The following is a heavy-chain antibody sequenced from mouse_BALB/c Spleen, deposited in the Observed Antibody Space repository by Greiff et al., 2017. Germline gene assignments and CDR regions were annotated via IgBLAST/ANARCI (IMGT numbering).Heavy chain of an antibody. J-gene: IGHJ4*01. V-gene: IGHV2-6-2*01. Sequence: VQLQESGPDLVAPSQTLSISCTVSGFSFTSYGVHWVRQPPGKGLEWLGVIRSDGSTIYNSALKSRLSTSKNNSKSQVFLKMNSLRTDDTAMYYGPRQEDSNCGDYAMDYWGQGTSVTVSA. CDR3: PRQEDSNCGDYAMDY. CDR2: IRSDGST. D-gene: IGHD2-5*01. CDR1: GFSFTSYG.